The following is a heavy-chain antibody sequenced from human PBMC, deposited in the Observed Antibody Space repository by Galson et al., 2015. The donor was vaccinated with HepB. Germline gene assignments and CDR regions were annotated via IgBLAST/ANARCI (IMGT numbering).Heavy chain of an antibody. CDR3: TTDDYDFWSGYYSYYYGMDV. CDR1: GFTFSNAW. J-gene: IGHJ6*04. CDR2: IKSKTDGGTT. Sequence: CAASGFTFSNAWMSWVRQAPGKGLEWVGRIKSKTDGGTTDYAAPVKGRFTISRDDSKNTLYLQMNSLKTEDTAVYYCTTDDYDFWSGYYSYYYGMDVWGKGTTVTVSS. D-gene: IGHD3-3*01. V-gene: IGHV3-15*01.